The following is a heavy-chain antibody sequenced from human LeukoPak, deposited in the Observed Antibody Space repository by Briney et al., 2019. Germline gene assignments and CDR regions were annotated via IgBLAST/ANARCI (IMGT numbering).Heavy chain of an antibody. Sequence: ASVKVSCKASGYTFTSYAMNWMRQAPGQGLEWMGWINTNTGNPTYVQGFTGRFVFPLDTSVSTAYLQISSLKAEDTAVYYCARGLSEFYYDSSGYPLWGQGTLVTVSS. D-gene: IGHD3-22*01. CDR2: INTNTGNP. J-gene: IGHJ4*02. V-gene: IGHV7-4-1*02. CDR1: GYTFTSYA. CDR3: ARGLSEFYYDSSGYPL.